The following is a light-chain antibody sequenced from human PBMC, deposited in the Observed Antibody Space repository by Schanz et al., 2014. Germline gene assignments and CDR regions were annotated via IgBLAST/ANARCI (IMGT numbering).Light chain of an antibody. CDR1: SSDVGSYNL. CDR2: EGS. J-gene: IGLJ2*01. Sequence: QSVLTQPASVSGSPGQSITISCTGTSSDVGSYNLVSWYQQHPGKAPKLMIYEGSKRPSGVSNRFSASKSGNTASLTISDLQAEDEADYYCASYTSTSIVVFGGGTKLTVL. V-gene: IGLV2-14*02. CDR3: ASYTSTSIVV.